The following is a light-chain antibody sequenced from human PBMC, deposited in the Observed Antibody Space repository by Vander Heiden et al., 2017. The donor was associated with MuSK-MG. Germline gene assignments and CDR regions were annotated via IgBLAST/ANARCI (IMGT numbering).Light chain of an antibody. CDR3: QQSYTTPYT. Sequence: DFQMTPSPSTLSASAGDRVTITCRASQSISNDLNWYQQKPWRAPKVLIFAASSLQSGVPSRVSGGGCVTDFTLTISSLQPEDSASYYCQQSYTTPYTFGQGTKLEIK. CDR2: AAS. J-gene: IGKJ2*01. CDR1: QSISND. V-gene: IGKV1-39*01.